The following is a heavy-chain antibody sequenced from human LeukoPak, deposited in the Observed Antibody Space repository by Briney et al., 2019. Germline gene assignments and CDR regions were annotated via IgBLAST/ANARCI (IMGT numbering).Heavy chain of an antibody. CDR1: GFTFSSYW. CDR3: ARVWWLRKDGGSDY. Sequence: GGSLRLSCAASGFTFSSYWMSWVRQAPGKGLEWVANIKQDGSEKYYVDSVKGRFTISRDNAKNSLYLQMNSLRAEDTAVYYCARVWWLRKDGGSDYWGQGTLVTVSS. CDR2: IKQDGSEK. V-gene: IGHV3-7*01. D-gene: IGHD5-12*01. J-gene: IGHJ4*02.